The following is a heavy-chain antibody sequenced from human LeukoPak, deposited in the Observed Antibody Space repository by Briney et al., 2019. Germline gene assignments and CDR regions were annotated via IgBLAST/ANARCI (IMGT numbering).Heavy chain of an antibody. CDR1: GGSISSYY. CDR3: ARTIVGSGYYFDY. J-gene: IGHJ4*02. D-gene: IGHD3-22*01. CDR2: IYYSGST. Sequence: SETLSPTCTVSGGSISSYYWSWIRQPPGKGLEWIGYIYYSGSTNYNPSLKSRVTISVDTSKNQFSLKLSSVTAADTAVYYCARTIVGSGYYFDYWGQGTLVTVSS. V-gene: IGHV4-59*01.